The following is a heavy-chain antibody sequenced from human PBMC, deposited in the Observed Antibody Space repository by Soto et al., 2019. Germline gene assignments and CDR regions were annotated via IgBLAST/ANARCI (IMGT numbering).Heavy chain of an antibody. J-gene: IGHJ4*02. CDR2: ISGGGNT. V-gene: IGHV3-23*01. D-gene: IGHD2-21*01. CDR3: AKGARSSSGSDGYKFDN. CDR1: GFTFSNYA. Sequence: EVQLLEFGGHLVQPGGSLRLSCAASGFTFSNYAMTWVRRAPGKGLEWVSTISGGGNTYYADSVKGRFTISRDNSKSTLYLQMDSLRVDDTAVYYCAKGARSSSGSDGYKFDNWGQGTLVTVSS.